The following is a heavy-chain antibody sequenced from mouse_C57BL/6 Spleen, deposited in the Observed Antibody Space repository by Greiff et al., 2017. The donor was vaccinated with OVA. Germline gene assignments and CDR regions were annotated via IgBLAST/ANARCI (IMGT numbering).Heavy chain of an antibody. V-gene: IGHV1-81*01. Sequence: QVQLKQSGAELARPGASVKLSCKASGYTFTSYGISWVKQRTGQGLEWIGEIYPRSGDTYYNEKFKGKATLTADKSSSTAYMELRSLTSEDSAVYFWAKGDSNSWFAYWGQGTLVTVSA. CDR1: GYTFTSYG. D-gene: IGHD2-5*01. J-gene: IGHJ3*01. CDR3: AKGDSNSWFAY. CDR2: IYPRSGDT.